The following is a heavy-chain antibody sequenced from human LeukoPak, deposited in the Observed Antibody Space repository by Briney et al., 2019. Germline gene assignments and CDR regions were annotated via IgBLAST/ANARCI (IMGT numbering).Heavy chain of an antibody. Sequence: SETLSLTCTVSGGSISSYYWSWIRQPPGKGLEWIGYIYYSGSTNYNPSLKSRVTISVDTSKNQFSLKLSSVTAADMAVYYCARSGYYYDSLDYWGQGALVTVSS. CDR1: GGSISSYY. J-gene: IGHJ4*02. D-gene: IGHD3-22*01. V-gene: IGHV4-59*08. CDR2: IYYSGST. CDR3: ARSGYYYDSLDY.